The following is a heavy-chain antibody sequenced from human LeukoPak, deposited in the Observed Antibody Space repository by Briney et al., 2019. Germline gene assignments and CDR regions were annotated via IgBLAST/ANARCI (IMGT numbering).Heavy chain of an antibody. CDR3: ARAEHDYVWGSYRYTLHFDY. V-gene: IGHV1-2*02. J-gene: IGHJ4*02. Sequence: ASVKVSCKASGYTITGYYMHWVRQAPGQGLEWMGWINPNSGGTNYAQKFQGGVTMTRDTSISTAYMELRRLRSDDTAVYYCARAEHDYVWGSYRYTLHFDYWGQGTLVTVSS. CDR1: GYTITGYY. D-gene: IGHD3-16*02. CDR2: INPNSGGT.